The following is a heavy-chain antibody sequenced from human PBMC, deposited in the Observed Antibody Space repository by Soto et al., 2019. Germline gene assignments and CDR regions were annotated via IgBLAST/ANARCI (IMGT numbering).Heavy chain of an antibody. D-gene: IGHD3-16*01. CDR3: ARSPGGRLDYYYYYMDV. CDR1: GYTFTSYY. V-gene: IGHV1-46*03. Sequence: ASVKVSCKASGYTFTSYYMHWVRQAPGQGLEWMGIINPSGGSTSYAQKFQGRVTMTRDTSTSTVYMDLSSLRSEDTAMYYCARSPGGRLDYYYYYMDVWGKGTTVTVSS. CDR2: INPSGGST. J-gene: IGHJ6*03.